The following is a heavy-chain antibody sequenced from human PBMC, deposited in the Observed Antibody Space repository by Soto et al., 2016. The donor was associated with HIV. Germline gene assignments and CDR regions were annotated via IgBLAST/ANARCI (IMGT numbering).Heavy chain of an antibody. V-gene: IGHV3-21*01. CDR1: EFTFRTYS. Sequence: EVQLVESGGGLVKPGESLRLSCTGSEFTFRTYSMNWVRQAPGKGLEWVSSISRSSTYIYYADSVKGRFTISRDNAKNLLYLQMNSLRAEDTAVYYCAKDVMRWAFDYWGQGTLVTVSS. J-gene: IGHJ4*02. D-gene: IGHD2-21*01. CDR2: ISRSSTYI. CDR3: AKDVMRWAFDY.